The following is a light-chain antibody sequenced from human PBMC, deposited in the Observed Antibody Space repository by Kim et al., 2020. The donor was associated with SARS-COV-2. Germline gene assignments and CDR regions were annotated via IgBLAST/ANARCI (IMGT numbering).Light chain of an antibody. CDR3: QQSYSTPYT. Sequence: DIQMTQSPSSLSASVGDRVTITCRASQSISSYLNWYQQKPGKAPKLLIYAASSLQSGVPSRFSGSGSGTDFTLTISSLQPEDFATYYCQQSYSTPYTFCQGTELEI. V-gene: IGKV1-39*01. CDR1: QSISSY. J-gene: IGKJ2*01. CDR2: AAS.